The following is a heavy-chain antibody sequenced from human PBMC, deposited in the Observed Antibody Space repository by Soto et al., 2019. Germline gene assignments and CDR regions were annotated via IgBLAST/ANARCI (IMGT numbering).Heavy chain of an antibody. D-gene: IGHD5-18*01. CDR1: GGSISSGDYY. Sequence: PSETLSLTCTVSGGSISSGDYYWSWIRQPPGKGLEWIGYIYYSGSTYYNPSLKSRVTISVDTSKNQFSLKLSSVTAADTAVYYCAGENSGYSYGYDDWGQGTLVTVSS. CDR2: IYYSGST. J-gene: IGHJ4*02. V-gene: IGHV4-30-4*01. CDR3: AGENSGYSYGYDD.